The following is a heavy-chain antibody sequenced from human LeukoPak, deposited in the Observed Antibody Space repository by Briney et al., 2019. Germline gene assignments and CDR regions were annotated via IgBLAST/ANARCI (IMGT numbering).Heavy chain of an antibody. Sequence: PGGFLRLSCAASGFTFSSYGMSWVRQAPGKGLEWVSAISGSGGTTYYADSVKGRFTISRDNSKNTMYLQMTSLRAEDTDVYYCAKGYGSGSYEHFQHWGQGTLVTVSS. CDR2: ISGSGGTT. J-gene: IGHJ1*01. CDR3: AKGYGSGSYEHFQH. V-gene: IGHV3-23*01. D-gene: IGHD3-10*01. CDR1: GFTFSSYG.